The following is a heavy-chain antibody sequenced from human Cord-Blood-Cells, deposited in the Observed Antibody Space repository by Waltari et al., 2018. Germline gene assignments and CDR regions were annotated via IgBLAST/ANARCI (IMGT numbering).Heavy chain of an antibody. V-gene: IGHV3-9*01. Sequence: GGLVQPGRSLRLSCAASGFTFDDYAMHWVRQAPGKGLEWVSGISWNSGSIGYADSVKGRFTISRDNAKNSLYLQMNSLRAEDTALYYCAKNLKGRYYFDYWGQGTLVTVSS. CDR3: AKNLKGRYYFDY. CDR2: ISWNSGSI. CDR1: GFTFDDYA. J-gene: IGHJ4*02.